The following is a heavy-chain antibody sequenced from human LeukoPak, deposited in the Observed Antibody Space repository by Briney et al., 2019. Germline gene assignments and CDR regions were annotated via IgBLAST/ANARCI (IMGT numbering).Heavy chain of an antibody. J-gene: IGHJ6*03. D-gene: IGHD4-17*01. CDR3: ARESFVVTTVRYYYMDV. Sequence: GGSLRLSCAASGFTFSSYWMSWVRQAPGKGLEWVAVISYDGSNKYYADSVKGRFTISRDNSKNTLYLQMNSLRAEDTAVYYCARESFVVTTVRYYYMDVWGKGTTVTVSS. CDR1: GFTFSSYW. CDR2: ISYDGSNK. V-gene: IGHV3-30*03.